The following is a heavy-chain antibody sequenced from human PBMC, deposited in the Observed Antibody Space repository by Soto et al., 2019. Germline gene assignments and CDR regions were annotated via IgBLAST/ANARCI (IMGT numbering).Heavy chain of an antibody. D-gene: IGHD2-15*01. CDR2: ISGSGGST. V-gene: IGHV3-23*01. Sequence: GSLRLSCAASGFTFSSYAMSWVRQAPGKGLEWVSAISGSGGSTYYADSVKGRFTISRDNSKNTLYLQMNSLRAEDTAVYYCAKSPGGYCSGGSCYSSQHWGQGTLVTVSS. CDR3: AKSPGGYCSGGSCYSSQH. J-gene: IGHJ1*01. CDR1: GFTFSSYA.